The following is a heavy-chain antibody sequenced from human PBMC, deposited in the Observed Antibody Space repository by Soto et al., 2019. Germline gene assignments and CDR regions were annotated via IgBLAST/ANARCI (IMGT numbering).Heavy chain of an antibody. Sequence: GGSLRLSCAASGFTFSDYYMSWIRQAPGKGLEWVSYISSSGSTIYYADSVKGRFTISRDNAKNSLYLQMNSLRAEDTAVYYCARDEEYFTNGVCYTHPSLGGEGGGQGTLVTVSS. CDR3: ARDEEYFTNGVCYTHPSLGGEG. D-gene: IGHD2-8*01. V-gene: IGHV3-11*01. CDR1: GFTFSDYY. CDR2: ISSSGSTI. J-gene: IGHJ4*02.